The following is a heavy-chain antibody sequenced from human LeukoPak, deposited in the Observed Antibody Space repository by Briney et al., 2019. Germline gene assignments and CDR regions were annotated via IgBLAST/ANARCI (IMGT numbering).Heavy chain of an antibody. CDR1: GGSISSYY. D-gene: IGHD3-22*01. Sequence: PSETLSLTCTVSGGSISSYYWSSIRQPPGKGLEWIGYIYYSGSTNYNPSLKSRVTISVDTSKNQFSLKLSSVTAADTAVYYCAREVVVITTSSDIAFDIWGQGTMVTVSS. V-gene: IGHV4-59*01. J-gene: IGHJ3*02. CDR2: IYYSGST. CDR3: AREVVVITTSSDIAFDI.